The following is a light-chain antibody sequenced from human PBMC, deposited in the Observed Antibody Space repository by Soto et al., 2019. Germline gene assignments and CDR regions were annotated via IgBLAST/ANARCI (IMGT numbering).Light chain of an antibody. V-gene: IGKV3D-20*02. Sequence: EIIVTQSPSTLSVSPGERVTLSCRASQSVSSSYLAWYQQKPGQAPRLLIYGASSRATGIPDRFSGSGSGTDFTLTISSLQSEDFAVYYCQQRSDWPPITFGQGTRLAIK. CDR2: GAS. CDR3: QQRSDWPPIT. CDR1: QSVSSSY. J-gene: IGKJ5*01.